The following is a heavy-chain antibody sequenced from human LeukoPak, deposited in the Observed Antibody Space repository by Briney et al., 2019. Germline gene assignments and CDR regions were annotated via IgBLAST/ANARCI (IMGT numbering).Heavy chain of an antibody. D-gene: IGHD1-26*01. CDR2: IYYSGST. CDR3: AREVGANNWFDP. Sequence: SETLSLTCTVSGGSISSGGYYWSWIRQHPGKGLEWIGYIYYSGSTYYNPSLKSRVTISVDTSKNQFSLKLSSVTAADTAVYYCAREVGANNWFDPWGQGTLVTVSS. J-gene: IGHJ5*02. V-gene: IGHV4-31*03. CDR1: GGSISSGGYY.